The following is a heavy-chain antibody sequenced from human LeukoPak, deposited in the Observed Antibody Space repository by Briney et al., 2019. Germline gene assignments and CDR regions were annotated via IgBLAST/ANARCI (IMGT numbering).Heavy chain of an antibody. CDR2: ISYSGST. CDR3: ARLLGDDY. V-gene: IGHV4-39*01. CDR1: GVSISSSYY. Sequence: PSETLSLTCTVSGVSISSSYYWGWIRQPPGKGLEWIGSISYSGSTYYNPSLKSRVTISVDTSKNQFSLKLSSVTAADTAVYYCARLLGDDYWGQGTLVTVSS. D-gene: IGHD3-16*01. J-gene: IGHJ4*02.